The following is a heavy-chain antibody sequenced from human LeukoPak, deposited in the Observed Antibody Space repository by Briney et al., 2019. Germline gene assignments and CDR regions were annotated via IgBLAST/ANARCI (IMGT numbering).Heavy chain of an antibody. CDR3: ARQTYCSSTSCYNAFDI. D-gene: IGHD2-2*01. CDR1: GYTFISYY. CDR2: INPSGGST. V-gene: IGHV1-46*01. Sequence: ASVKVSCKASGYTFISYYMHWVRQAPGQGLEWMGIINPSGGSTSYAQKFQGRVTMTRDMSTSTVYMELSSLRSEDTAVYYCARQTYCSSTSCYNAFDIWGQGTMVTVSS. J-gene: IGHJ3*02.